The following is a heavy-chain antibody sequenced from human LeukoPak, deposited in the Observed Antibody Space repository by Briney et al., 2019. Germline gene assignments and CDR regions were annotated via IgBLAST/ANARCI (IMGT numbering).Heavy chain of an antibody. CDR1: GGSISSSNW. CDR3: ARVSPYYYDSSGYFDY. V-gene: IGHV4-4*02. CDR2: IYHSGST. J-gene: IGHJ4*02. Sequence: PSETLSLTCAVSGGSISSSNWWSWVRQPPGKGLEWIGEIYHSGSTSYNPSLKSRVTISVDKSKNQFSLKLSSVTAADTAVYYCARVSPYYYDSSGYFDYWGQGTLVTVSS. D-gene: IGHD3-22*01.